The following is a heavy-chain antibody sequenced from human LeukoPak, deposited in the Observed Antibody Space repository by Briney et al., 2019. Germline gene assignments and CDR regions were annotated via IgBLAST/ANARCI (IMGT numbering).Heavy chain of an antibody. V-gene: IGHV3-30*04. D-gene: IGHD2-15*01. CDR2: MSSDRTER. Sequence: PGGSLRLSCAASGFTFSSYALHWVRQAPGRGLEWVAVMSSDRTERYYADSVKGRFTISRDNSKNTMYLQMNSLTVQDAAVYYCAESRVVAAAHFDSWGQGTLVAVSP. CDR1: GFTFSSYA. J-gene: IGHJ4*02. CDR3: AESRVVAAAHFDS.